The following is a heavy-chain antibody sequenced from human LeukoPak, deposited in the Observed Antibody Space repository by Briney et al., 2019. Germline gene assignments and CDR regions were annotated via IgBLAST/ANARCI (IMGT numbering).Heavy chain of an antibody. CDR3: ATAGTTWP. CDR2: IRRSCCTI. CDR1: GFPFSDYY. J-gene: IGHJ4*02. Sequence: GGSLRLSCAASGFPFSDYYMSWIRRSPGKGLEWLSYIRRSCCTIYYADSVKGRFTISRDNAKNSLYLQMNSRRAQDTAVYYCATAGTTWPWGQGTQVTVSS. D-gene: IGHD1-7*01. V-gene: IGHV3-11*01.